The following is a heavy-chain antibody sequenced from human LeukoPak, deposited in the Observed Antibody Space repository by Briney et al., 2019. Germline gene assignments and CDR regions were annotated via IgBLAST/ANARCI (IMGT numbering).Heavy chain of an antibody. Sequence: ASVKVSCKASGYTFTGYYMHWVRQAPGQGLEWMGIIIPSDGSASYAQKFQGRVTMVRDTSTSTVYMQLSSLRSEDTAVYYCASGYCTNITCYDAFDIWGQGTMVTVSS. J-gene: IGHJ3*02. CDR1: GYTFTGYY. CDR2: IIPSDGSA. D-gene: IGHD2-8*01. CDR3: ASGYCTNITCYDAFDI. V-gene: IGHV1-46*01.